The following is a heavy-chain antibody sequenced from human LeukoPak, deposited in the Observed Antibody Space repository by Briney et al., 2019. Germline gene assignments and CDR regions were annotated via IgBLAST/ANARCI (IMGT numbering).Heavy chain of an antibody. J-gene: IGHJ4*02. CDR2: ISSGSGTI. CDR3: ARSSGSSWYEVDY. CDR1: GFTFSDHY. Sequence: GGSLRLSCAASGFTFSDHYMSWIRQAPGKGLEWVSYISSGSGTIFYADSVKGRFTISRDNAKNSLYLQMNSLRADDTAVYYCARSSGSSWYEVDYWGQGTLVTVSS. D-gene: IGHD6-13*01. V-gene: IGHV3-11*04.